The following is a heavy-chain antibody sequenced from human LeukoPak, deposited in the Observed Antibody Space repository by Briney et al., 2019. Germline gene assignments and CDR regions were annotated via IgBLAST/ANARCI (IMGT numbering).Heavy chain of an antibody. V-gene: IGHV4-4*02. CDR3: AKEIVGAPTPGAY. CDR1: TDSITSNW. CDR2: VHKSGST. D-gene: IGHD1-26*01. J-gene: IGHJ4*02. Sequence: PSETLSLTCAVSTDSITSNWWRWVRRPPGKGLEWIGEVHKSGSTNYYPSLQSRVTISIDKSKNQIALELTSVTAADTAVYYCAKEIVGAPTPGAYWGQGILVTVSS.